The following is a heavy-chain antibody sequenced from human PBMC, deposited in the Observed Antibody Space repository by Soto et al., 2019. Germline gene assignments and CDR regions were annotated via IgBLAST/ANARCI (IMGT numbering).Heavy chain of an antibody. CDR1: GFTFSSYA. CDR2: ISYDGSNK. J-gene: IGHJ6*02. CDR3: ARDTTAAEGYYYYGMDV. V-gene: IGHV3-30-3*01. Sequence: GGSLRLSCAASGFTFSSYAMHWVRQAPGKGLEWVAVISYDGSNKYYADSVKGRFTISRDNSKNTLYLQMNSLRAEDTAVYYCARDTTAAEGYYYYGMDVWGQGTTVTVSS. D-gene: IGHD6-13*01.